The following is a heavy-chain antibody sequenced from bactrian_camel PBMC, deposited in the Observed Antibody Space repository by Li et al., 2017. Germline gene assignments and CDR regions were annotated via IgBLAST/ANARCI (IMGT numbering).Heavy chain of an antibody. D-gene: IGHD2*01. CDR1: GYTHRHYC. Sequence: HVQLVESGGGSVQVGGSLTLSCTGFGYTHRHYCMGWFRQSPGKEREGVAVIDADGITTYADSVKGRFTVSQDNGKNTLYLQMNSLKPEDTAMYYCAVDVKAGVRPGGYCWVRYDMGYWGKGTQVTVS. CDR2: IDADGIT. V-gene: IGHV3S55*01. J-gene: IGHJ7*01.